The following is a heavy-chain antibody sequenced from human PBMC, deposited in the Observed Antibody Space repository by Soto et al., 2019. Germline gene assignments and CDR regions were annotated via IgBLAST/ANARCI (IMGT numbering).Heavy chain of an antibody. CDR2: TYYRSRWYN. V-gene: IGHV6-1*01. Sequence: SQTLLLTFAISGDSASSNSGVWNLIRPPQSREQEWLGRTYYRSRWYNDYAVSVKSRITVNPDTSKNQFSLHLNSVTPEDMAVYYSAGTTSLQWYYMDVWDKGTTVTVS. CDR3: AGTTSLQWYYMDV. CDR1: GDSASSNSGV. J-gene: IGHJ6*03. D-gene: IGHD1-7*01.